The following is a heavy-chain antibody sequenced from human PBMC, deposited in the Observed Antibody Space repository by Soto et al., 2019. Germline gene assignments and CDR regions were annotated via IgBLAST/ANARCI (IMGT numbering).Heavy chain of an antibody. CDR3: AKDHIVAAAPDY. D-gene: IGHD2-2*01. Sequence: QMQLVESGGGVVQPGRSLRLSCAASGFTFDTYGMHWVRQAPGKGLEWVAVISYDGSNRYYADSVKGRFTISRDNSKNTLYLQMNSLRSEDTAVYYCAKDHIVAAAPDYWGQGTLVTVSS. CDR1: GFTFDTYG. CDR2: ISYDGSNR. J-gene: IGHJ4*02. V-gene: IGHV3-30*18.